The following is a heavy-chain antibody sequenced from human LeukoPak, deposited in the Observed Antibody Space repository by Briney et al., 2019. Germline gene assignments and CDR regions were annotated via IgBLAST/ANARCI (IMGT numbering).Heavy chain of an antibody. CDR1: GYTFTNYY. CDR2: VNPNDGDT. D-gene: IGHD2-2*01. J-gene: IGHJ4*02. CDR3: ARANFLYCSSTTCLFDY. V-gene: IGHV1-2*02. Sequence: ASVKVSCKASGYTFTNYYMHWVRQAPGQGFEWMGWVNPNDGDTNYAQKFQGRVTMTRDTSISTAHMEVSRLRSDDTAVYYCARANFLYCSSTTCLFDYWGQGTLVTVSS.